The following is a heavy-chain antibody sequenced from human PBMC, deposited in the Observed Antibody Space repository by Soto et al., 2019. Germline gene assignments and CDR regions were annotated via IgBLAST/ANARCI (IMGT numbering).Heavy chain of an antibody. CDR3: AKGGRQWLVPSDFNY. CDR1: GFTFSDYA. V-gene: IGHV3-30*18. Sequence: VQLVESGGGVVQPGRSLRLSCAASGFTFSDYAMHWVRQAQGKGLEWVAVVSHDGRNTHYADSGKGRFTISRDSSKNTVSLEMTSPRAEDTAVYYCAKGGRQWLVPSDFNYWGQGALVTVSS. CDR2: VSHDGRNT. D-gene: IGHD6-19*01. J-gene: IGHJ4*02.